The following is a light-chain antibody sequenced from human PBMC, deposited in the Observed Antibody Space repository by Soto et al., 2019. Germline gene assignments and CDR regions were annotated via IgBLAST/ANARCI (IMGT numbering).Light chain of an antibody. J-gene: IGKJ5*01. CDR3: QQRSNWPT. CDR2: DAS. V-gene: IGKV3-11*01. Sequence: EIVLTQSPATLSLSPGERATLSCRASQSVSSSLAWYQQKPGQAPRLLIYDASNRATGIPARFSGSGSGTDFTLTISSLEPEDFEVYYCQQRSNWPTFGQGTRLEIK. CDR1: QSVSSS.